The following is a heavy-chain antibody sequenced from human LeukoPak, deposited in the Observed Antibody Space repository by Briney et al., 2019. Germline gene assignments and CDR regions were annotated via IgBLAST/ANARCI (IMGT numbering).Heavy chain of an antibody. J-gene: IGHJ3*02. Sequence: GGSLRLSCAGSGFTLNRYWTSWVRQAAGKGLEWVSVIYSGGSTYYADSVKGRFTISRDNSKNTLYLQMNSLRAEDTAVYYCADSSGYYHDAFDIWGQGTMVTVS. CDR3: ADSSGYYHDAFDI. CDR1: GFTLNRYW. CDR2: IYSGGST. V-gene: IGHV3-53*01. D-gene: IGHD3-22*01.